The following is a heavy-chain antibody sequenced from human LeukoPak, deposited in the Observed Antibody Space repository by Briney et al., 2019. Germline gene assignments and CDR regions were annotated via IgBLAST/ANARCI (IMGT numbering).Heavy chain of an antibody. V-gene: IGHV3-30*02. J-gene: IGHJ4*02. Sequence: GGSLRLSCAASGFTFSSYGMHWVRQAPGKGLEWVAFIRYDGSNKYYADSVKGRFTISRDNSKNTLYLQMNSLRAEDTAVYYCANNQCIVATSPPYWGQGTLVTVSS. CDR1: GFTFSSYG. D-gene: IGHD5-12*01. CDR3: ANNQCIVATSPPY. CDR2: IRYDGSNK.